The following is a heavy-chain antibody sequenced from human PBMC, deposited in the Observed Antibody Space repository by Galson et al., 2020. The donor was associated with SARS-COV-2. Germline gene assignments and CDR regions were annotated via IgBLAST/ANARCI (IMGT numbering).Heavy chain of an antibody. J-gene: IGHJ2*01. CDR1: GYSFSTTNY. CDR3: ARQGVNMIVLVTVPGWYFDL. CDR2: VYPSGTT. D-gene: IGHD3-22*01. V-gene: IGHV4-38-2*02. Sequence: SETLSLTCTVSGYSFSTTNYWGWVRQPPGRGLEWIGSVYPSGTTYYNPSLKSRVTISVDTSKNQFSLRLDSVTAADTALYYCARQGVNMIVLVTVPGWYFDLWGRGTLVPVSS.